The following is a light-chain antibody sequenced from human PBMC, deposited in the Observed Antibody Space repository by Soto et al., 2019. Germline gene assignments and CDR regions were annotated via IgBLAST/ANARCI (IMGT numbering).Light chain of an antibody. CDR3: SSYAGSSNV. J-gene: IGLJ1*01. CDR2: EVN. CDR1: SSDVGGYNY. V-gene: IGLV2-8*01. Sequence: QSALTQPPSASGSPGQSVAISCTGTSSDVGGYNYVSWYQQHPGKAPKLMIYEVNKRPSGVPDRFSGSKSDNTASLTVSGLQAEDEADYYCSSYAGSSNVFGTWTKLTVL.